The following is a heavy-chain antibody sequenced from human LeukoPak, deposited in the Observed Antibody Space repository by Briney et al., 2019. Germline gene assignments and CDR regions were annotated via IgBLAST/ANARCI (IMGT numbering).Heavy chain of an antibody. V-gene: IGHV3-7*01. CDR1: GITFNWSW. D-gene: IGHD1-1*01. J-gene: IGHJ4*02. Sequence: GALRLSSAASGITFNWSWMNWVRRAPGKGREWVANMDPSGSQKRYVDSVKGRFTISKDNPGTSLYLDMYSLRAEDTAIYYCAIWTSGNYWGQGTLVTVSS. CDR3: AIWTSGNY. CDR2: MDPSGSQK.